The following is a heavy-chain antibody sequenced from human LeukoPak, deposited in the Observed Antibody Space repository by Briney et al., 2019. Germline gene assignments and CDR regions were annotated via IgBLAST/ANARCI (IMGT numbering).Heavy chain of an antibody. J-gene: IGHJ5*01. Sequence: PSETLSLTCAVSGPSISSSIHYWGWVRQPPGKGLEWIGSVYYSGGTYYNPSLESRLTISVDTSNNRFSLKLKSVTAADTAVFYCARVTTGSTTLDSWGQGILVTVSS. CDR2: VYYSGGT. D-gene: IGHD1-1*01. V-gene: IGHV4-39*02. CDR1: GPSISSSIHY. CDR3: ARVTTGSTTLDS.